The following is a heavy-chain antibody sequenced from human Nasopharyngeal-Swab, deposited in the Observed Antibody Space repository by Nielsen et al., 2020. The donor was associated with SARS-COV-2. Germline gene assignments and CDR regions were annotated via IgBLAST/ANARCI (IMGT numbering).Heavy chain of an antibody. V-gene: IGHV3-7*01. Sequence: GESLKISCAASGFPFRNHYITWVRQPPGKGLEWVANVRQDAREQFYADSVKGRFTISRDNSKNTLYLQMNSLRAEDTAVYYCARDRGSYYGPLDYWGQGTLVAVSS. CDR1: GFPFRNHY. D-gene: IGHD1-26*01. CDR2: VRQDAREQ. CDR3: ARDRGSYYGPLDY. J-gene: IGHJ4*02.